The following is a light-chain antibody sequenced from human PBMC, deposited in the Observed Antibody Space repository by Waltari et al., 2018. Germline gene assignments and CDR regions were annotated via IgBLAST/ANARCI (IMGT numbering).Light chain of an antibody. CDR3: HHYNHWPPMST. Sequence: EILMTQSPATLSVSPGEPATISCRASESIGRNLVWYPLNPGQAPRIIIYGTSSMATGIPARFSGSGSGTDFTLTITNLQSEDFAVYYCHHYNHWPPMSTFGQGTKLEI. CDR1: ESIGRN. J-gene: IGKJ2*01. V-gene: IGKV3D-15*01. CDR2: GTS.